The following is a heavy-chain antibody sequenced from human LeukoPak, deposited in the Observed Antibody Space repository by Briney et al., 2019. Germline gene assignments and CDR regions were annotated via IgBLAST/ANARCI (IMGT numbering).Heavy chain of an antibody. Sequence: ASVKVSCKASGGTFISYAISWVRQAPGQGLEWMGGIIPIFGTADYAQKFQGRVTITADESTSTAYMELSSLRSEDTAVYYCAREWGGFFDYWGQGTLVTVSS. CDR1: GGTFISYA. J-gene: IGHJ4*02. V-gene: IGHV1-69*13. CDR2: IIPIFGTA. CDR3: AREWGGFFDY. D-gene: IGHD3-3*01.